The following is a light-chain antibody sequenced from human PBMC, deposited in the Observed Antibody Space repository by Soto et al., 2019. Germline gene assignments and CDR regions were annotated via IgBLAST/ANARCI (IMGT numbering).Light chain of an antibody. Sequence: DIPMTPSPSSLSASVGDRVTITCRASQSISSCLSWYQQKPGKAPKLLIYAASSLQSGVPSRFSGSGSGTDFTLNISSLQPEDFATYYCEQSYSTLITFGQGTRLEIK. J-gene: IGKJ5*01. CDR3: EQSYSTLIT. CDR1: QSISSC. CDR2: AAS. V-gene: IGKV1-39*01.